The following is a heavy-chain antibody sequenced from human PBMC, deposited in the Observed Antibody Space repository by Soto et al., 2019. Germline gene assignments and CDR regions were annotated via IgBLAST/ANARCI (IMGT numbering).Heavy chain of an antibody. CDR3: AKTIHDYGDYYYGMDV. CDR1: GFTFSSYV. Sequence: QVQLVESGGGVVQPGRSLRLSCAASGFTFSSYVMHWVRQAPGKGLEWVAVISYDGSNKYYADSVKGRFTISRDNSKNTLYVQMNSLRGEDTAVYYCAKTIHDYGDYYYGMDVWGQGTTVTVSS. J-gene: IGHJ6*02. CDR2: ISYDGSNK. D-gene: IGHD4-17*01. V-gene: IGHV3-30*18.